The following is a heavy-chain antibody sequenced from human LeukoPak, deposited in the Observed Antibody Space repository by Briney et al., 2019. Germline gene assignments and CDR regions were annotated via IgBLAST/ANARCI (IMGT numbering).Heavy chain of an antibody. J-gene: IGHJ4*02. CDR3: ARFGYSGWNLEY. D-gene: IGHD5-12*01. CDR1: GFSFRDFW. V-gene: IGHV3-7*01. Sequence: GGSLRLSCAASGFSFRDFWMSWVRQSPGKGLEWVASINQGGSLNYYVVSVKGRFTISRDDAKSSLYVRMDSLRDEDTAVYYCARFGYSGWNLEYWGQGTLVTVSS. CDR2: INQGGSLN.